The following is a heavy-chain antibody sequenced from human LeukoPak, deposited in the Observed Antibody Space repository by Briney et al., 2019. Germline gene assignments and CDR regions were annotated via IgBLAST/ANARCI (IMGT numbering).Heavy chain of an antibody. V-gene: IGHV4-59*08. CDR2: IYYSGTT. Sequence: KPSETLSLTCTVSGDSIHSFYWSWVRQPPGKGLEWIGYIYYSGTTNYNPSLKSRITISVATSKNQFSLRLSSVTAADTAIYYCARRKTRGGPIDSWGQGTLVTVSS. CDR3: ARRKTRGGPIDS. J-gene: IGHJ5*01. CDR1: GDSIHSFY. D-gene: IGHD3-16*01.